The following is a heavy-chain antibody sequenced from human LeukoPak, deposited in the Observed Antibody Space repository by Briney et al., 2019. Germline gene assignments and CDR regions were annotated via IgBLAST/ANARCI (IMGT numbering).Heavy chain of an antibody. CDR2: ISAYNVNT. Sequence: GASVKDSCKASGYTFTSYGISWVRQAPGQGLEWMGWISAYNVNTNDAQKLQGRVTMTTDTSTTTAYMELRSLRSDDTAVYYCARVPVSGPGGRFDYWGQGTLVTVSS. D-gene: IGHD4-11*01. J-gene: IGHJ4*02. V-gene: IGHV1-18*01. CDR1: GYTFTSYG. CDR3: ARVPVSGPGGRFDY.